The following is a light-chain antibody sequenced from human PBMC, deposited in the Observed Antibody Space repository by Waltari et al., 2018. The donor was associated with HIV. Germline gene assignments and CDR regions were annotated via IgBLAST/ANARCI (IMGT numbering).Light chain of an antibody. Sequence: QSALTQPASVSGCLGRSNTISCPGCIRDGGSYKYDSWYQQHPGTAPKLIIYEVRDRPSGVSNRFSGSKSGNTASLTISGLRAEDEATYYCSSYTVTSTLIFGGGTDLTV. CDR2: EVR. CDR1: IRDGGSYKY. V-gene: IGLV2-14*01. J-gene: IGLJ2*01. CDR3: SSYTVTSTLI.